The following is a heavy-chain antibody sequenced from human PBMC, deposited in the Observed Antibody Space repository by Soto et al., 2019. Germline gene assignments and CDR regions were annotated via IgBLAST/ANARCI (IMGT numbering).Heavy chain of an antibody. CDR3: AKDYYYDSSGPDY. D-gene: IGHD3-22*01. Sequence: LRLSCVASGFAYSTYAMISVLQAPGKGREWVSAVSGSGENTYYADSVKGRFTISRDNSKHKLHLQMNSLRADETAVYYCAKDYYYDSSGPDYWGRGTLVTVSS. CDR1: GFAYSTYA. J-gene: IGHJ4*02. V-gene: IGHV3-23*01. CDR2: VSGSGENT.